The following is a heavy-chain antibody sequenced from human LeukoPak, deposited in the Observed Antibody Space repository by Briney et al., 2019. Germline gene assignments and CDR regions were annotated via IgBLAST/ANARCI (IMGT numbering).Heavy chain of an antibody. D-gene: IGHD3-10*01. CDR3: ARGLRFHIGSGNWFDL. J-gene: IGHJ5*02. V-gene: IGHV4-34*01. CDR1: GGTSRGCF. CDR2: IDHSGST. Sequence: PETLSLTCAVPGGTSRGCFWRWICHPPGKGPACIGEIDHSGSTTYAPSLESRVTLSVDTSKNQVSLTLNSVTAADRAVYYCARGLRFHIGSGNWFDLWGQGTLVTVSS.